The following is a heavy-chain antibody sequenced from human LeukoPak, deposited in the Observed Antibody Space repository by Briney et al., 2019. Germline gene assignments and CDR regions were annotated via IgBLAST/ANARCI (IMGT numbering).Heavy chain of an antibody. CDR1: GFTFSSYG. Sequence: GGSLRLSCAASGFTFSSYGMLWVRQAPGKGLEWVAVIWYDGSNKYYADSVKGRFTISRDNSKNSLYLQMSNLRAEDTAVYFCARGGGLDVWGQGATVTVSS. CDR3: ARGGGLDV. V-gene: IGHV3-33*01. CDR2: IWYDGSNK. D-gene: IGHD3-16*01. J-gene: IGHJ6*02.